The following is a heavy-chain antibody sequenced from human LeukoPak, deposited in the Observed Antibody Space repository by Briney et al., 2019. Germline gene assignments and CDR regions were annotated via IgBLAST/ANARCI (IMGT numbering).Heavy chain of an antibody. CDR1: GYTFTSYA. CDR3: ARLDSSGYGYGDY. J-gene: IGHJ4*02. V-gene: IGHV1-3*01. Sequence: ASVKVSCKASGYTFTSYAMHLVRQAPGQRLEWVGWINAGNGNTKYSQKFQGRVTITRDTSASTAYMELSSLRSEDTAVYYCARLDSSGYGYGDYWGQGTLVTVSS. D-gene: IGHD3-22*01. CDR2: INAGNGNT.